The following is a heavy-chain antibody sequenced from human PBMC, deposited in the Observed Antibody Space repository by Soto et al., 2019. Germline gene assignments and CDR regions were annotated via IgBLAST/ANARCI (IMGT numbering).Heavy chain of an antibody. J-gene: IGHJ4*02. Sequence: SETLSLTCSVSGDYIHVGGYYWTWIRQRPGKGLEWMGYIYYTGKTYYNPSLESRLTMSVDRSKNQFSLRLTSMTAADKAVYYCARGGGYDSFDFWGQGIQVTVSS. D-gene: IGHD2-15*01. CDR2: IYYTGKT. CDR3: ARGGGYDSFDF. V-gene: IGHV4-31*03. CDR1: GDYIHVGGYY.